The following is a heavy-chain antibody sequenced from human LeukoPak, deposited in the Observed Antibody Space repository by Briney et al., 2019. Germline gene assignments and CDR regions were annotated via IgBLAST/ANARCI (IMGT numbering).Heavy chain of an antibody. V-gene: IGHV3-30*18. D-gene: IGHD4-17*01. CDR3: AKDPGYEPTVTEYYFDY. Sequence: GGSLRLSCAASGFTFSDYNMHWGRQAPGKGLEWGAVISYDGSNKYYADSVKGRFTISRDNSKNTLFLQMNSLTAEDTAVYYCAKDPGYEPTVTEYYFDYWGQGTLVTVSS. CDR2: ISYDGSNK. J-gene: IGHJ4*02. CDR1: GFTFSDYN.